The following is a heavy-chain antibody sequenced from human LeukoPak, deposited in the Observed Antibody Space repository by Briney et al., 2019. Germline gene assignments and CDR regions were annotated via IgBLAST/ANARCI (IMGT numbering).Heavy chain of an antibody. D-gene: IGHD3-10*01. V-gene: IGHV3-30*18. Sequence: PGGSLRLSCAASGFTFSNYGRHWVRQAPGKGLEWVALISYDGSNKYYADSVKSRFTISRDNSKNTLYLQMISPRAEDTDVYYCANYGSVSYFAYWGQGTLVTVSS. CDR2: ISYDGSNK. J-gene: IGHJ4*02. CDR3: ANYGSVSYFAY. CDR1: GFTFSNYG.